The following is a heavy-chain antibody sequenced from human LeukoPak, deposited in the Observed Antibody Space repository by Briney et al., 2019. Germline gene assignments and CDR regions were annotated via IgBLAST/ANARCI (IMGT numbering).Heavy chain of an antibody. CDR2: ISGSGSRT. D-gene: IGHD3-10*01. CDR1: GFIFSSYG. V-gene: IGHV3-23*01. CDR3: VARGGASVFYYFDF. Sequence: SGGSLRLSCAASGFIFSSYGMSWVRQAPGKGLEWVSAISGSGSRTYYADSVKGRFTISRDNSRNTLYLQMNSLRADDTAVYYCVARGGASVFYYFDFWGQGTLVTVSS. J-gene: IGHJ4*02.